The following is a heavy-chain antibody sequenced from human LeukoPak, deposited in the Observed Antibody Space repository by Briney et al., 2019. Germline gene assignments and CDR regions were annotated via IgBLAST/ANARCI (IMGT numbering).Heavy chain of an antibody. CDR3: AKDGGLHLYYYYNYMDI. V-gene: IGHV3-30*02. CDR2: IRYDAGYE. CDR1: GFTFNSYG. Sequence: GGSLRLSCAASGFTFNSYGMHWVRQAPGKGLEWVAFIRYDAGYEYYADSVKGRFTISRDNSKTTLYLQMNSLRSEDTAVYYCAKDGGLHLYYYYNYMDIWGKGTTVTVSS. D-gene: IGHD5-24*01. J-gene: IGHJ6*03.